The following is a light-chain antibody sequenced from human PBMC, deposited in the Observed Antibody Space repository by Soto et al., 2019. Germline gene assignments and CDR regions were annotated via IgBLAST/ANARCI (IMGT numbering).Light chain of an antibody. Sequence: HSALAQPAPVSRSPSQSTTLSFSGTSSDVGAYHYVSWYQQHPGKAPKVLIYDVSNRPSAVSNRFPRSKSGNTASLSISGLQAEAEVVYYCTSTTEVNTLAVFGAG. J-gene: IGLJ1*01. CDR1: SSDVGAYHY. CDR2: DVS. V-gene: IGLV2-14*03. CDR3: TSTTEVNTLAV.